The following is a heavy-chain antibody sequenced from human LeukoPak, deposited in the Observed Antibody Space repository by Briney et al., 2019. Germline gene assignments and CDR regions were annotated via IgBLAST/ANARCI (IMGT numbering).Heavy chain of an antibody. CDR1: GFTFSSYW. CDR2: IKQDGSEK. J-gene: IGHJ6*03. D-gene: IGHD2-2*01. CDR3: ARDGCSSSSCYLPYQYYYMAV. Sequence: PGGSLRLSCAASGFTFSSYWMSWVRQAPGKGLEWVANIKQDGSEKYYVDSVKGRLTVSRDNAKNSLYLQTNSLRAEDTAVYYCARDGCSSSSCYLPYQYYYMAVWGKGTTVTVSS. V-gene: IGHV3-7*01.